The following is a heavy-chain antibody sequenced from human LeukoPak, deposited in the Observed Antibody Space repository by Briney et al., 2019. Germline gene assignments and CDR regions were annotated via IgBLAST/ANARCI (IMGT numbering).Heavy chain of an antibody. Sequence: ASVKVSCKASGYTFTGYYMHWVRQAPGQGLEWMGWINPNSGGTNYAQKFQGRVTMTRNTSISTAYMELSSLRSEDTAVYYCARGRDRQGYYDILTGPISPINDYWGQGTLVTVSS. D-gene: IGHD3-9*01. CDR2: INPNSGGT. CDR3: ARGRDRQGYYDILTGPISPINDY. V-gene: IGHV1-2*02. CDR1: GYTFTGYY. J-gene: IGHJ4*02.